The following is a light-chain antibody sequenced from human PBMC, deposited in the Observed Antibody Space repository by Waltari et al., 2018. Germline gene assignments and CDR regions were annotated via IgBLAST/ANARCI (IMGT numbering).Light chain of an antibody. CDR2: EDS. Sequence: QSALPQPASVSGSPGQSITLSCFGTSSDAGGYSLVSWYQQHPGKAPKLMIYEDSKRPAGVSNRLSGLKTGNTASLTISGLQAEDEADYYCCSYVRNVTWVFGGGTKLTVL. J-gene: IGLJ3*02. CDR3: CSYVRNVTWV. CDR1: SSDAGGYSL. V-gene: IGLV2-23*01.